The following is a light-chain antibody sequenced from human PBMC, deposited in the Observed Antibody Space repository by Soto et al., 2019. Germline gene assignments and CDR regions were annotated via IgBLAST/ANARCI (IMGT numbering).Light chain of an antibody. Sequence: EVALTQSPGTLSLSPGARATLSCRASQTIANNYLTWYQQKPGQAPRLLIYGASTRATGIPPRFSGSGSGAEFTLTISSLQSEDFAIYYCQQYYNWPQYTFGQGTKLEIK. CDR1: QTIANN. CDR2: GAS. V-gene: IGKV3-15*01. J-gene: IGKJ2*01. CDR3: QQYYNWPQYT.